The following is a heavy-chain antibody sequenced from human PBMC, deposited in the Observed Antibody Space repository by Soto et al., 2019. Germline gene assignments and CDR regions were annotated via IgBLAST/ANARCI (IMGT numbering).Heavy chain of an antibody. D-gene: IGHD3-3*01. CDR3: AKVLFLEWLSNYFDY. J-gene: IGHJ4*02. CDR1: GFTFSTFS. V-gene: IGHV3-48*01. Sequence: GGSLRLSCAVSGFTFSTFSMNWVRQAPGKGPEWISYISSGSRKVYYADSVKGRFTISRDNAKSSLYLQMNSLRGEDTAVYYCAKVLFLEWLSNYFDYWGQGTLVTVSS. CDR2: ISSGSRKV.